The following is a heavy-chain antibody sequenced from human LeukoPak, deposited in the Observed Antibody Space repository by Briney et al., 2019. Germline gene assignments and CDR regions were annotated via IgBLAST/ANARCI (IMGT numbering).Heavy chain of an antibody. CDR2: INPSGGST. D-gene: IGHD5-24*01. CDR1: GYTFTSYY. Sequence: ASVKVSCKASGYTFTSYYMHWVRQAPGQGLEWMGIINPSGGSTSYAQKFQGRVTITADESTSTAYMELSSLRSEDTAVYYCARGATRGRWLQESWGIDYWGQGTLVTVSS. V-gene: IGHV1-46*01. J-gene: IGHJ4*02. CDR3: ARGATRGRWLQESWGIDY.